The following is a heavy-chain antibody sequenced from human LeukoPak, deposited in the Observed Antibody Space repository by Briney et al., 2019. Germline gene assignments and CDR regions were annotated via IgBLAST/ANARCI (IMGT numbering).Heavy chain of an antibody. CDR3: ARSRDYVSWYFDL. J-gene: IGHJ2*01. CDR1: GGPISSYY. V-gene: IGHV4-4*07. Sequence: SETLSLTCTVSGGPISSYYWSWIRQPAGKGLEWIGRIYTSGSTNYNPSLKSRVTMSVDTSKNQFSLKLSSVTAADTAVYYCARSRDYVSWYFDLWGRGTLVTVSS. CDR2: IYTSGST. D-gene: IGHD4-17*01.